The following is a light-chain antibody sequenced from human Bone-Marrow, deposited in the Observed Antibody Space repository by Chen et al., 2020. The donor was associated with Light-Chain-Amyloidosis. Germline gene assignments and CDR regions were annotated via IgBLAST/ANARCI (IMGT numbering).Light chain of an antibody. CDR2: DAS. J-gene: IGLJ3*02. CDR3: QVWDRSRDRPV. V-gene: IGLV3-21*02. CDR1: NIGSTS. Sequence: SYVLTQPSSVSVAPGQTATIACGGNNIGSTSVHWYQQTPGQAPLLVVYDASDRPSGIPERLSVSNSGNTATLTISRVEAGDEADYYCQVWDRSRDRPVFGGGTKLTVL.